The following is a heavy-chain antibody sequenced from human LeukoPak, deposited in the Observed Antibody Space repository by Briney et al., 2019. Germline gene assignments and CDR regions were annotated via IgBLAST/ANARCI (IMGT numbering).Heavy chain of an antibody. V-gene: IGHV3-74*01. CDR1: GFTFSNYW. CDR2: ITSDGSST. D-gene: IGHD3-10*01. Sequence: GGSLRLSCVASGFTFSNYWMNWVRQGPGKGLEWVSRITSDGSSTIYADSVKGRFTISRDNAKSTVYLQMNSLRAEDTAVYFCARDRYYIFDYWGQGAPVTVSS. J-gene: IGHJ4*02. CDR3: ARDRYYIFDY.